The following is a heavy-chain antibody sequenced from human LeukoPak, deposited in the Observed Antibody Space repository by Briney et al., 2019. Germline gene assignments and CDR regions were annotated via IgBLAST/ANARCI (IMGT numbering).Heavy chain of an antibody. CDR1: GFTFDDYA. Sequence: PGRSLRLSCAASGFTFDDYAMHWVRQAPGKGLEWVSGISWNSGSIGYADSVKGRFTISRDNAKNSLSLQMNSLRAEDTALYYCAKDIRFAGDSSGYLDYWGQGTLVTVSS. CDR2: ISWNSGSI. J-gene: IGHJ4*02. CDR3: AKDIRFAGDSSGYLDY. V-gene: IGHV3-9*01. D-gene: IGHD3-22*01.